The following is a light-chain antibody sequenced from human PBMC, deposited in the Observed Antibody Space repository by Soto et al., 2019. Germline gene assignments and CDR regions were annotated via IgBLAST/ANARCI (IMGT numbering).Light chain of an antibody. CDR3: AAWDDSLNGPV. J-gene: IGLJ3*02. Sequence: QSVLTQPPSASGTPGQRVTISCSGSSSNIGSNTVNWYQQLPGTAPKLLIYSNNQRPSGVPDRFSGSMSGTSASLAISGLPSEDEADYYCAAWDDSLNGPVFGGGTKLTVL. CDR1: SSNIGSNT. V-gene: IGLV1-44*01. CDR2: SNN.